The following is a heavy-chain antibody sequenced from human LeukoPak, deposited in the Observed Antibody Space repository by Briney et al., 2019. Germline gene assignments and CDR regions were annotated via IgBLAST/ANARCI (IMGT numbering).Heavy chain of an antibody. V-gene: IGHV1-46*01. Sequence: ASVKVSCKASGYTFTSYYMHWVRQAPGQGLEWMGIINPSGGSTSYAQKFQGRVTMTRDTSTSTVYMELSSLRSEDTAVYYCASTDSSGFAGKVFDYWGQGTLVTVSS. CDR1: GYTFTSYY. CDR3: ASTDSSGFAGKVFDY. CDR2: INPSGGST. D-gene: IGHD3-22*01. J-gene: IGHJ4*02.